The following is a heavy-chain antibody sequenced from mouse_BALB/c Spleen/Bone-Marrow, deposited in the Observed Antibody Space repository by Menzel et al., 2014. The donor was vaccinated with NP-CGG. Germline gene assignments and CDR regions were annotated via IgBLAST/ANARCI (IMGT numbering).Heavy chain of an antibody. CDR3: ARENYGSSPAY. V-gene: IGHV1S135*01. CDR2: IDPYNGGT. Sequence: EVQLQESGPELVKPGASVKVSCKASGYAFTSYNMYWVKQSHGKGLEWIGYIDPYNGGTSYNLKFKGKATLTVDKSSSTAYMHLNSLTSEDSAVYYCARENYGSSPAYWGQGTLVTVSA. J-gene: IGHJ3*01. D-gene: IGHD1-1*01. CDR1: GYAFTSYN.